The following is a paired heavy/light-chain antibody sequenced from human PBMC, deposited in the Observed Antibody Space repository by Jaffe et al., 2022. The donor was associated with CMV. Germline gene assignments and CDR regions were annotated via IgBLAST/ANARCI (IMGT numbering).Light chain of an antibody. J-gene: IGKJ3*01. CDR3: LQHNSYPFT. V-gene: IGKV1-17*03. CDR2: AAS. Sequence: DIQMTQSPSAMSASVGDRVTITCRASQDISNYLAWFQQKPGKVPKRLIYAASTLESGVPSRFSGSRSGTEFTLTISSLQPEDFATYYCLQHNSYPFTFGPGTKVDIK. CDR1: QDISNY.
Heavy chain of an antibody. Sequence: EVELLEFGGGLVQPGGSLRLSCAASGFTVSSYAMSWVRQAPGKGLEWVSRISGSGSGTNTYYAGSVKGRFTVSRDISKDTLYLQMNGLRPEDTAVYYCTKDPTTWYQLLWPPFDNWGQGTLVTVSS. J-gene: IGHJ4*02. V-gene: IGHV3-23*01. D-gene: IGHD2-2*01. CDR1: GFTVSSYA. CDR3: TKDPTTWYQLLWPPFDN. CDR2: ISGSGSGTNT.